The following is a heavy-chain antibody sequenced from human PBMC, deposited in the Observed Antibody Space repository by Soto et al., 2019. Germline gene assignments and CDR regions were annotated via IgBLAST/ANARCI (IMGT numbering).Heavy chain of an antibody. D-gene: IGHD2-2*01. J-gene: IGHJ6*02. CDR3: ARMIWDCTTTSCSDYYYGLDV. Sequence: ASVKVSCKASGYTFTSYDINWVRQATGQGLEWMGWVTPNSGNTGYAQKFQGRVTMTRSTSMSTAYMELSSLKSEDTAVYYCARMIWDCTTTSCSDYYYGLDVWAQGTTVTVSS. CDR1: GYTFTSYD. CDR2: VTPNSGNT. V-gene: IGHV1-8*01.